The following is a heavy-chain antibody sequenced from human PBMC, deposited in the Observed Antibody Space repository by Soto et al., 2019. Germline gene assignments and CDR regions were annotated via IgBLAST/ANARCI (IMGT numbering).Heavy chain of an antibody. V-gene: IGHV3-74*01. CDR3: ARAVPIFLEWLSATPSWFDP. Sequence: GGFLRLSCAASGFTFISYWMHWVRQAPGKGLVWVSRINSDGSSTSYADSVKGRFTISRDNAKNTLYLQMNSLRAEDTAVYYCARAVPIFLEWLSATPSWFDPWGQGTLVTVSS. D-gene: IGHD3-3*01. CDR1: GFTFISYW. J-gene: IGHJ5*02. CDR2: INSDGSST.